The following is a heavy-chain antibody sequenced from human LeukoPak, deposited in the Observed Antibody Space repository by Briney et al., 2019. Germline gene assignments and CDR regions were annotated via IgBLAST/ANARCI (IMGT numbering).Heavy chain of an antibody. CDR2: ISAHNGNT. CDR1: GYTFTSYG. V-gene: IGHV1-18*01. CDR3: ARDGDGYYDSSGYSFEY. D-gene: IGHD3-22*01. J-gene: IGHJ4*02. Sequence: ASVKVSCKASGYTFTSYGISWVRQAPGQGLEWMGWISAHNGNTNYAQKLQGRVTMTTDTSTSTAYMELRSLRSDDTAVYYCARDGDGYYDSSGYSFEYWGQGTLVTVSS.